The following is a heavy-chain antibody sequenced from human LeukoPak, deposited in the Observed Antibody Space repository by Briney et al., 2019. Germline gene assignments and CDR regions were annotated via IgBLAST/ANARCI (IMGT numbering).Heavy chain of an antibody. CDR1: GFTFSSYT. J-gene: IGHJ4*02. Sequence: PGGSLRLSCAASGFTFSSYTMNWVRQAPGKGLEWVSSITSSSSYIYYADSVKGRFTISRDNAKNSLYLQMNSLRAEDTAVYYCARGGSSGWSNYYWGQGTLVTVSS. CDR2: ITSSSSYI. V-gene: IGHV3-21*01. CDR3: ARGGSSGWSNYY. D-gene: IGHD6-19*01.